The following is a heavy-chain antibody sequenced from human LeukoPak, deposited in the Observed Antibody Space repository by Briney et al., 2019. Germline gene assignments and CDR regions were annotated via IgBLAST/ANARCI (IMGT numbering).Heavy chain of an antibody. D-gene: IGHD2-2*01. J-gene: IGHJ5*02. CDR2: TYYRSAWYN. V-gene: IGHV6-1*01. CDR3: ARRLTQYDCFDP. CDR1: GDSVSSNSVT. Sequence: SQTLSLTCAISGDSVSSNSVTLNWIRKSPSRGLEWLGRTYYRSAWYNDYAVSVRGRITVNPDTSKNQFSLHLNSVTPEDTAVYYCARRLTQYDCFDPWGQGILVTVSS.